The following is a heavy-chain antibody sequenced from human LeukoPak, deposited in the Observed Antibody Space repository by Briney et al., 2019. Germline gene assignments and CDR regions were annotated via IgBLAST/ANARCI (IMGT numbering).Heavy chain of an antibody. CDR2: IVVGSGNT. D-gene: IGHD2-21*02. J-gene: IGHJ4*02. CDR3: AAVAATAAVYYFDY. V-gene: IGHV1-58*01. Sequence: SVKVSCKASGFTFTSSAVQWVRRARGQRLEWIGWIVVGSGNTNYAQKFQERVTITRDMSTSTAYMELSSLRSEDTAVYYCAAVAATAAVYYFDYWGQGTLVTVSS. CDR1: GFTFTSSA.